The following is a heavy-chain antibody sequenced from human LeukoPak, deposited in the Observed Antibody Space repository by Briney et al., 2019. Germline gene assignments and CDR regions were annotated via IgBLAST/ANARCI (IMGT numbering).Heavy chain of an antibody. Sequence: GGSLRLSCAASGHSFSTYAMSWVRQAPGKGLEWVSGISGSGGSTYYADSVKGRLTTSRDNSKNTLYLQRNNLRAEDTAVYYCAKDLNGKFEAFDIWGQGTMVTVSS. CDR1: GHSFSTYA. CDR3: AKDLNGKFEAFDI. J-gene: IGHJ3*02. CDR2: ISGSGGST. V-gene: IGHV3-23*01.